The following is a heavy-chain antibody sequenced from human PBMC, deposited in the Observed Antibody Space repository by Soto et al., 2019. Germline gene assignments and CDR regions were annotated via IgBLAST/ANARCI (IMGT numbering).Heavy chain of an antibody. J-gene: IGHJ3*01. CDR3: ARXXXXGGV. V-gene: IGHV3-7*02. Sequence: EVQLVESGGGLVQPGGSLRLSCAASGFTFRTSWMHWVRQAPGKGLEWVAHINQDGSDKKYVGSVKGRFTISRDNAEXXXXXXXXXXXXXXXXXXYCARXXXXGGVWGQGTMVTVSS. CDR1: GFTFRTSW. D-gene: IGHD4-17*01. CDR2: INQDGSDK.